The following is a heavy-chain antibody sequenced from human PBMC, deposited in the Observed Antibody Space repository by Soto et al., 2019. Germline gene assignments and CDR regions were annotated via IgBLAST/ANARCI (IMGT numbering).Heavy chain of an antibody. D-gene: IGHD2-8*02. CDR2: ISAYNGNT. J-gene: IGHJ4*02. CDR1: GYTFTSYG. V-gene: IGHV1-18*04. CDR3: ANDVPSPPCTGVGRMPHDY. Sequence: SAKVSCKDSGYTFTSYGIRWVRQAPGQGLEWVGWISAYNGNTNYAQKPQRRDTMTTDTSTSTAYMELRRLRSDDTAVYYCANDVPSPPCTGVGRMPHDYGTLGTLDPGSS.